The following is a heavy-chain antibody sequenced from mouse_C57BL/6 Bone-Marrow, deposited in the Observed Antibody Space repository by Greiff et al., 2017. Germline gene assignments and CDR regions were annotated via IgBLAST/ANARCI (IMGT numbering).Heavy chain of an antibody. CDR3: ARRNSKGGYAMDY. CDR2: IDSSDSYT. CDR1: GYTFTSYW. Sequence: QLQQPGAELVMPGASVKLSCKASGYTFTSYWMHWVKQRPGQGLEWIGEIDSSDSYTNYNQKFKGKSTLTVDKSTSTAYMQLSSRTSEDSAVYYCARRNSKGGYAMDYWGQGTSVTVSS. J-gene: IGHJ4*01. D-gene: IGHD2-5*01. V-gene: IGHV1-69*01.